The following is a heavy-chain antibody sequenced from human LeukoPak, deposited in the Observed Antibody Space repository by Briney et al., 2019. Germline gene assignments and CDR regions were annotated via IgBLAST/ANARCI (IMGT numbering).Heavy chain of an antibody. CDR3: ARGPYDILTGYPDAFDI. CDR1: GYTFTSYA. CDR2: MNPNSGNT. Sequence: ASVKVSCKASGYTFTSYAMNWVRQATGQGLEWMGWMNPNSGNTGYAQKFQGRVTMTRNTSISTAYMELSSLRSEDTAVYYCARGPYDILTGYPDAFDIWGQGTMVTVSS. D-gene: IGHD3-9*01. V-gene: IGHV1-8*02. J-gene: IGHJ3*02.